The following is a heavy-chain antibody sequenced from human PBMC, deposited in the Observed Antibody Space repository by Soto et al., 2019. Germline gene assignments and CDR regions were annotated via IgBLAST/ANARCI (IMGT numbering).Heavy chain of an antibody. D-gene: IGHD6-13*01. J-gene: IGHJ6*02. V-gene: IGHV1-69*01. CDR2: IIPVFGRP. Sequence: QVQLVQSGAEVKKPGSSVKVSCKASGATFSSNAISWVRQAPGQGLEWMGGIIPVFGRPDYAQKFQGRVTITADESTSTAYMELSRLRSEDTAVYFCARALQQPAHYYYCYDMDVWGQGTTVTVSS. CDR3: ARALQQPAHYYYCYDMDV. CDR1: GATFSSNA.